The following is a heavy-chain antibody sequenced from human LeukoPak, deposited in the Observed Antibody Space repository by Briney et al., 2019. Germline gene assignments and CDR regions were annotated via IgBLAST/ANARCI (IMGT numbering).Heavy chain of an antibody. V-gene: IGHV3-33*06. CDR3: AKAARYYYDSSGQWGFDY. D-gene: IGHD3-22*01. CDR2: IWYDGSNK. CDR1: GFTFSSYG. Sequence: GRSLRLSCAASGFTFSSYGMHWVRQAPDKGLEWVAVIWYDGSNKYYADSVKGRFTISRDNSKNTLYLQMNSLRAEDTAVYYCAKAARYYYDSSGQWGFDYWGQGTPVTVSS. J-gene: IGHJ4*02.